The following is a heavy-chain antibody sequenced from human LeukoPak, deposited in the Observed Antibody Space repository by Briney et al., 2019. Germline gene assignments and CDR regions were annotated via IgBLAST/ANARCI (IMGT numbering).Heavy chain of an antibody. J-gene: IGHJ4*02. V-gene: IGHV3-30*04. CDR2: ISYDGSNK. CDR1: GFTFSSYA. D-gene: IGHD3-22*01. Sequence: GGSLRLSCAASGFTFSSYAMHWVRQAPGKGLEWVAVISYDGSNKYYADSVKGRFTISRDNSKNTLYLQMNSLRAEGTAVYYCAKDPNEAVYDSSGSLDYWGQGTLVTVSS. CDR3: AKDPNEAVYDSSGSLDY.